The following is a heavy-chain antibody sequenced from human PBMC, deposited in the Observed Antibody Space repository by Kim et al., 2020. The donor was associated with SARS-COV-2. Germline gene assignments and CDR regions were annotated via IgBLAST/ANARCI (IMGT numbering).Heavy chain of an antibody. CDR2: ISAYNGNT. D-gene: IGHD3-10*01. Sequence: ASVKFSCKASGYTFTSYGISWVRHAPGQGLEWMGWISAYNGNTNYAQKLQGRVTMTTETSTSTAYMELRSLRSEDTAVYYCARVILWFGELLHGMDVWGQGTTVTVSS. V-gene: IGHV1-18*01. CDR3: ARVILWFGELLHGMDV. J-gene: IGHJ6*02. CDR1: GYTFTSYG.